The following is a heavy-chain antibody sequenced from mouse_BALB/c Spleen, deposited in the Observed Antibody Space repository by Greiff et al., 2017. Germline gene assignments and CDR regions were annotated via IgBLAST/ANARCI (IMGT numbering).Heavy chain of an antibody. Sequence: VQLQQSGPGLVKPSQSLSLTCSVTGYSITSGYYWNWIRQFPGNKLEWMGYISYDGSNNYNPSLKNRISITRDTSKNQFFLKLNSVTTEDTATYYCAREDGNYSWFAYWGQGTLVTVSA. CDR2: ISYDGSN. CDR3: AREDGNYSWFAY. CDR1: GYSITSGYY. V-gene: IGHV3-6*02. J-gene: IGHJ3*01. D-gene: IGHD2-1*01.